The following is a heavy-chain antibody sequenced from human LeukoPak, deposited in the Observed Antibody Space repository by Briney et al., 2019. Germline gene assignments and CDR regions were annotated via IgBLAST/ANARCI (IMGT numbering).Heavy chain of an antibody. CDR3: ARDGDVLSGYYSDY. V-gene: IGHV3-7*01. Sequence: GGSLRLPCAASGFTFSNYWMSWVRQAPGKGLEWVANIKEDGSEKYYVDSVKGRFTISRDNAKNSLYLQMNSLRAEDTAVYYCARDGDVLSGYYSDYWGQGTLVTVSS. D-gene: IGHD3-9*01. J-gene: IGHJ4*02. CDR1: GFTFSNYW. CDR2: IKEDGSEK.